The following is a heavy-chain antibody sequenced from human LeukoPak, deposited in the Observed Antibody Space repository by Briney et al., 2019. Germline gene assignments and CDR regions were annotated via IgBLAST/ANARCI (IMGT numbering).Heavy chain of an antibody. Sequence: GGSLRLSCAASGFTFISYGMHWVRQAPGKGLEWVAVISYDGSNKYYADSVKGRFAISIDSSKNTLYLQMNSLRAEDTAVYYCAKSRSEDNSGYFDYWGQGTLVTVSS. CDR2: ISYDGSNK. CDR1: GFTFISYG. J-gene: IGHJ4*02. V-gene: IGHV3-30*18. D-gene: IGHD3-22*01. CDR3: AKSRSEDNSGYFDY.